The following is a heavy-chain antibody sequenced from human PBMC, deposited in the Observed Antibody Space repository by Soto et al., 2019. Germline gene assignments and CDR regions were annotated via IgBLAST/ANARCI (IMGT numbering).Heavy chain of an antibody. CDR2: IYHSGTT. CDR1: GGSISSSNW. V-gene: IGHV4-4*02. CDR3: ARGQGPEDYDFWSGYYDD. J-gene: IGHJ4*02. Sequence: SETLSLTCAVSGGSISSSNWWRWVRQPPGKGLEWIGEIYHSGTTNSNPFLKSRVTISVDKSKNQFSLKLSSVTAADTAVYYCARGQGPEDYDFWSGYYDDWGQGTLVT. D-gene: IGHD3-3*01.